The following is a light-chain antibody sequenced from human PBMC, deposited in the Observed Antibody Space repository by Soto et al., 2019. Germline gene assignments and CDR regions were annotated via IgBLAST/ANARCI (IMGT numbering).Light chain of an antibody. CDR2: WAS. V-gene: IGKV4-1*01. J-gene: IGKJ2*01. CDR1: QSVLFSSNNKNY. Sequence: DIVMTQSPDSLAVSLGERATINCKSSQSVLFSSNNKNYLTWYQQKSGQPPKVLIYWASIRESRVPDRFSGSGSGTDFTLTISTLQAEDVALYYCQQYYSTPYTFGQGTRLEIK. CDR3: QQYYSTPYT.